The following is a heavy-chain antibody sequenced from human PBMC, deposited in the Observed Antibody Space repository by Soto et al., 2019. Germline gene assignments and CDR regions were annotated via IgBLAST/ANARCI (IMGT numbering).Heavy chain of an antibody. CDR1: GDSVSSDITS. Sequence: QGQLQQSGPGLVKPSQTLSLTCAISGDSVSSDITSWNWIRQSPSIVLEWLGRTYYRSKWFHDYEASVKSRITLNPDTSTNQISLELNSMTPEDYAVCYCARGNALAVWGQGTVVTVSS. V-gene: IGHV6-1*01. J-gene: IGHJ3*01. CDR2: TYYRSKWFH. D-gene: IGHD3-10*01. CDR3: ARGNALAV.